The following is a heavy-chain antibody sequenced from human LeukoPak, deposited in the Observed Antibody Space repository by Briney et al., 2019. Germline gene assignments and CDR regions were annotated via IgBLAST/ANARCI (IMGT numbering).Heavy chain of an antibody. Sequence: SETLSLTCAVYGGSFSGYYWSWIRQPPGKGLEWIGEINHSGSTNYNPSLKSRVTISVDTSKNQFSLKLSSVTAADTAVYYCARGSFKPYCSGGSCYPYLDYWGQGTLVTVSS. CDR2: INHSGST. J-gene: IGHJ4*02. D-gene: IGHD2-15*01. CDR3: ARGSFKPYCSGGSCYPYLDY. V-gene: IGHV4-34*01. CDR1: GGSFSGYY.